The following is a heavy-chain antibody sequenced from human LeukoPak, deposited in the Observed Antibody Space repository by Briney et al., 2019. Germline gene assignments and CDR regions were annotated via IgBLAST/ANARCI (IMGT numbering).Heavy chain of an antibody. CDR2: ISAYNSNT. Sequence: ASVKVSCKASGYTFTSYGISWVRQAPGQGLEWMGWISAYNSNTFYAQKFEGRVTMTTDTSTNTVYMDLRSLRSDDTAVYYCARDLEHCRNIICSNSAYWGQGTLVTVSS. D-gene: IGHD2-2*01. J-gene: IGHJ4*02. V-gene: IGHV1-18*01. CDR1: GYTFTSYG. CDR3: ARDLEHCRNIICSNSAY.